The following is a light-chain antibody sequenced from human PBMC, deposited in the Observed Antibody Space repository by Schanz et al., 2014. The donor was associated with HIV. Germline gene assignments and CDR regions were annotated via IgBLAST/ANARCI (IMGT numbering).Light chain of an antibody. CDR2: EVS. V-gene: IGLV2-14*02. CDR1: RSDVGSYNL. Sequence: QSALTQPASVSGSPGQSITISCTGTRSDVGSYNLVSWYQQHPGKAPKLMIYEVSERPSAVPDRFSGSRSGNTASLTISGLQAEDEADYYCGSFTTRNIWVFGGGTKLTVL. J-gene: IGLJ3*02. CDR3: GSFTTRNIWV.